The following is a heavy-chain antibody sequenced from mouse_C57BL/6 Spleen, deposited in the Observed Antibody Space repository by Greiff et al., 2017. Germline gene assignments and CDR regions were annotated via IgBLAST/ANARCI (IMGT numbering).Heavy chain of an antibody. Sequence: DVMLVESGGGLVKPGGSLKLSCAASGFTFSSYAMSWVRQTPEKRLEWVATISDGGSYTYYPDNVKGRFTISRDNAKNNLYLQMSHLKSEDTAMYYCARDKEGYYGNYAMDDWGQGTSVTVSS. V-gene: IGHV5-4*01. CDR2: ISDGGSYT. D-gene: IGHD1-1*01. CDR3: ARDKEGYYGNYAMDD. J-gene: IGHJ4*01. CDR1: GFTFSSYA.